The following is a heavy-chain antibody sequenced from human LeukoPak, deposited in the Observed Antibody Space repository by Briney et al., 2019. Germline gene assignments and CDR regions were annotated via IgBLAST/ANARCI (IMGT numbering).Heavy chain of an antibody. Sequence: PGGSLRLSCAASGFTVSSNYMSWVRQAPGKGLEWVSAIYSGGSTYYADSVKGRFTISRDNSKNTLYLQMNSLRAEDTAVYYCARDPGLMDVRGAFDIWGQGTMVTVSS. V-gene: IGHV3-53*01. J-gene: IGHJ3*02. D-gene: IGHD2-8*01. CDR3: ARDPGLMDVRGAFDI. CDR2: IYSGGST. CDR1: GFTVSSNY.